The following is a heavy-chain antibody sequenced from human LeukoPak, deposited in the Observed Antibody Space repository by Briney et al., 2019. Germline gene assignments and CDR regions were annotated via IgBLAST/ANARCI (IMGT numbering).Heavy chain of an antibody. V-gene: IGHV3-21*01. CDR2: ISSSSSYI. D-gene: IGHD3-3*01. J-gene: IGHJ4*02. CDR3: ARTKTYYDFWSGYSHY. CDR1: GFTFSSYS. Sequence: PGGSLGLSCAASGFTFSSYSMNWVRQAPGKGLEWVSSISSSSSYIYYADSVKGRFTISRDNAKNSLYLQMNSLRAEDTAVYYCARTKTYYDFWSGYSHYWGQGTLVTVSS.